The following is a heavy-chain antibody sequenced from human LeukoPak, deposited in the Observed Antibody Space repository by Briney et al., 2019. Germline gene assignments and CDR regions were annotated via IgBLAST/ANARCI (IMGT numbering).Heavy chain of an antibody. CDR1: GFTFDDYA. Sequence: PGRSLRLSCAASGFTFDDYAMHWVRQAPGKGLEWVSGISWNSGSIGYADSVKGQFTISRDNAKNSLYLQMNSLRAEDTASYYCARTPSYCSGGRCYVSHYFDYWGQGTLATVSS. J-gene: IGHJ4*02. V-gene: IGHV3-9*01. D-gene: IGHD2-15*01. CDR3: ARTPSYCSGGRCYVSHYFDY. CDR2: ISWNSGSI.